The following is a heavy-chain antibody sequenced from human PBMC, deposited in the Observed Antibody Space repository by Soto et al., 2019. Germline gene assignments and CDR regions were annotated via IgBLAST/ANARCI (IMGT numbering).Heavy chain of an antibody. CDR3: ACPNPHRVSGFLFHS. V-gene: IGHV1-69*02. D-gene: IGHD2-21*01. Sequence: QVQLVQSGAEVKKPGSSVKVSCKASGGTFSSYTISWVRQAPGQGLEWMGRIIPILGITNYAQKFQGRVTMTAAKPPSTPHMELSSLISADTAVYYCACPNPHRVSGFLFHSWPQATLVTVSS. CDR1: GGTFSSYT. CDR2: IIPILGIT. J-gene: IGHJ4*02.